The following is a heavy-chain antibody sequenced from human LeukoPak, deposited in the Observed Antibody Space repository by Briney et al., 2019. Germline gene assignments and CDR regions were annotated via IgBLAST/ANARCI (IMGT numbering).Heavy chain of an antibody. J-gene: IGHJ4*02. Sequence: PSETLSLTCAVYGVSFSGYYWSWIRQPPGKGLEWVSAISNNGGYTYYADSVQGRFTISRDNSKSTLCLQMNSLRAEDTAVYYCAKQLGYCSDGSCYFPYWGQGTLVTVSS. D-gene: IGHD2-15*01. CDR3: AKQLGYCSDGSCYFPY. CDR1: GVSFSGYY. CDR2: ISNNGGYT. V-gene: IGHV3-23*01.